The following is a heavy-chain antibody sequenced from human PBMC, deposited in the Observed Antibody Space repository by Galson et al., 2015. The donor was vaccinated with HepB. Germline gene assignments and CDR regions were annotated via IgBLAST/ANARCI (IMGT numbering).Heavy chain of an antibody. D-gene: IGHD3-3*01. CDR2: ISSSSSYI. Sequence: SLRLSCAASGFTFSSYSMNWVRQAPGKGLEWVSSISSSSSYIYYADSVKGRFTISRDNAKNSLYLQMNSLRAEDTAVYYCARPLGTQRFWSGYYLGDAFDIWGQGTMVTVSS. CDR3: ARPLGTQRFWSGYYLGDAFDI. V-gene: IGHV3-21*01. J-gene: IGHJ3*02. CDR1: GFTFSSYS.